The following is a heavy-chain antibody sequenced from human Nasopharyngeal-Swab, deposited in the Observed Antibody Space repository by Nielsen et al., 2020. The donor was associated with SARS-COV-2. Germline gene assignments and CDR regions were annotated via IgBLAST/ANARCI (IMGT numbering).Heavy chain of an antibody. V-gene: IGHV1-3*01. CDR2: INAGNGNT. D-gene: IGHD3-22*01. Sequence: WVRQAPGQRLEWMGWINAGNGNTKYSQKFQGRVTITRDTSASTAYMELSSLRSEDTAVYYCARVYYDSSGYYQYWGQGTLVNVSS. J-gene: IGHJ4*02. CDR3: ARVYYDSSGYYQY.